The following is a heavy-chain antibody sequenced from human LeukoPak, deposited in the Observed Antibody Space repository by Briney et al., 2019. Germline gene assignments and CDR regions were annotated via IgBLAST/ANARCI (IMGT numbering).Heavy chain of an antibody. J-gene: IGHJ6*02. D-gene: IGHD1-14*01. CDR3: ARGPDTPEYYYYGMDV. CDR1: GVSISSGGYS. Sequence: PSETLSLTCAVSGVSISSGGYSWSWIRQPSGKGLEWIGYIYHSGSTYYNPSLKSRVTISVDRSKNQFSLKLNSVTAADTAVYYCARGPDTPEYYYYGMDVWGQGTTVTVSS. CDR2: IYHSGST. V-gene: IGHV4-30-2*01.